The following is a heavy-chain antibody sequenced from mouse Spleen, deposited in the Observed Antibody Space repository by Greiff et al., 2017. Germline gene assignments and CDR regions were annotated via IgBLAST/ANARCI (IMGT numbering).Heavy chain of an antibody. Sequence: VQLQQSGAELVRPGASVTLSCKASGYTFTDYEMHWVKQTPVHGLEWIGAIDPETGGTAYNQKFKGKAILTADKSSSTAYMELRSLTSEDSAVYYCTREDPYYAMDYWGQGTSVTVSS. CDR2: IDPETGGT. J-gene: IGHJ4*01. CDR3: TREDPYYAMDY. V-gene: IGHV1-15*01. CDR1: GYTFTDYE.